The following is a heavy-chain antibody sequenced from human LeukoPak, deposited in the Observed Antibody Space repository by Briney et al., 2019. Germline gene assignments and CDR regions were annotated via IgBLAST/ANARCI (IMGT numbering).Heavy chain of an antibody. CDR3: ARQDDAFDI. J-gene: IGHJ3*02. CDR1: GYIFTTXX. V-gene: IGHV5-51*01. Sequence: XXXKXXXKGXGYIFTTXXXGWVRQLPGXXLEWMGIIYPGDSDTRYSPSFQGQVTISADKSISTAYLQWSSLKASDTAMYFCARQDDAFDIWGQGTMVTVSS. CDR2: IYPGDSDT.